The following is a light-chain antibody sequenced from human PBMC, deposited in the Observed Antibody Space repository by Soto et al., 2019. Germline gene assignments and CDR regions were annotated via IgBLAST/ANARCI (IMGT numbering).Light chain of an antibody. J-gene: IGKJ4*01. CDR2: DAS. CDR1: QDISNY. V-gene: IGKV1-33*01. Sequence: DIHMTQSPSSLSSSVGGRFTVTCHASQDISNYLNWYQQKPGKAPKLMIYDASNLETGVQSRFSGSGSGTGFTFTISSLQPEDIATYYCQQYDSVPLTLGGGTKVDI. CDR3: QQYDSVPLT.